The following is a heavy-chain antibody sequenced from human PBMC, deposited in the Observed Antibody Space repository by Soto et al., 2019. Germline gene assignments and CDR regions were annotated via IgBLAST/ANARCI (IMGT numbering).Heavy chain of an antibody. V-gene: IGHV1-8*01. J-gene: IGHJ3*02. CDR2: MNPNSGNT. CDR1: GYTFTSYD. D-gene: IGHD2-15*01. CDR3: ARGQAVLVAFDI. Sequence: ASVKGSCKASGYTFTSYDINWVRQATGQGLEWMGWMNPNSGNTGYAQKFQGRVTMTRNTSISTAYMELSSLRSEDTAVYYCARGQAVLVAFDIWGQGTMVTVSS.